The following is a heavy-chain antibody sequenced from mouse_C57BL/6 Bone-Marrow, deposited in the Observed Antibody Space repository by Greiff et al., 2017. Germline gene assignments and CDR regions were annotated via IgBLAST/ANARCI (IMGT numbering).Heavy chain of an antibody. D-gene: IGHD1-1*01. CDR3: AREDLGIYYGSSRFAY. J-gene: IGHJ3*01. CDR1: GYTFTSYW. V-gene: IGHV1-69*01. Sequence: QVQLQQPGAELVMPGASVKLSCKASGYTFTSYWMHWVKQRPGQGLEWIGEIDPSDSYTNYNQKFKGKSTLTVDKSSSTAYMKRSSLTSEDSAVYYCAREDLGIYYGSSRFAYWGQGTLVTVSA. CDR2: IDPSDSYT.